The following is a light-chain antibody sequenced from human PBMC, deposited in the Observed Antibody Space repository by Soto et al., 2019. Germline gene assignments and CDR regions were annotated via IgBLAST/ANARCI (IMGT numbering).Light chain of an antibody. Sequence: DIQMTQSPSTLSASVGDRVTITCRARQSISSWLAWYQQKPGKAPKLLIYKASSLESGVPSRFSGSGSGTEFTLTISSLQPDDFATYYCQQYNSSPTFGQGNKVEIK. V-gene: IGKV1-5*03. CDR2: KAS. CDR3: QQYNSSPT. J-gene: IGKJ1*01. CDR1: QSISSW.